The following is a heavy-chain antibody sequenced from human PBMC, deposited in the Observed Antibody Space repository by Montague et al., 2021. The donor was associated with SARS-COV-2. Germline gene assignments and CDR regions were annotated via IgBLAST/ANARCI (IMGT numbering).Heavy chain of an antibody. CDR2: NCYSGST. Sequence: SETLSLTCTVSGGSISSSSYCWGWMRQPPGKGLVGIGSNCYSGSTYYNPSLRSRVTISVDTYKNQLSLKLSSVTAADTAVYYCARREDYYGSGSYPNWGQGTLVTVSS. CDR1: GGSISSSSYC. J-gene: IGHJ4*02. CDR3: ARREDYYGSGSYPN. D-gene: IGHD3-10*01. V-gene: IGHV4-39*01.